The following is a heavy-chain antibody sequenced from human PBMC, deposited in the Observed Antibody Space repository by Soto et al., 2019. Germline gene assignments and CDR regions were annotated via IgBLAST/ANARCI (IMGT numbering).Heavy chain of an antibody. D-gene: IGHD6-25*01. CDR3: ARGSRVKIPAASGRDYYYHGLDV. J-gene: IGHJ6*02. CDR2: INHRGST. V-gene: IGHV4-34*01. CDR1: GGSFTGYY. Sequence: QVQLQQWGAGLLKPSETLSLTCAVYGGSFTGYYWSWIRQPPGKGLEWIGEINHRGSTNYNPSLNTRVTISVDTSKNQFSLNLNSVTAADTAVYYCARGSRVKIPAASGRDYYYHGLDVWGQGTAVTVSS.